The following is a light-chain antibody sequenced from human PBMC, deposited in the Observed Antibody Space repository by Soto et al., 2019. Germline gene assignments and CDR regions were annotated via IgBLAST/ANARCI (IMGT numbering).Light chain of an antibody. Sequence: AIQLTQSPSSLSASVGDSVTITCRASQGIRSALAWYQQTPGRAPKLLIYDASTLESGVPSRFSGSRSGTDFTLTISSLEADDFAVYYCQQRSNWPRTFGQGTKVEIK. CDR2: DAS. J-gene: IGKJ1*01. CDR3: QQRSNWPRT. CDR1: QGIRSA. V-gene: IGKV1-13*02.